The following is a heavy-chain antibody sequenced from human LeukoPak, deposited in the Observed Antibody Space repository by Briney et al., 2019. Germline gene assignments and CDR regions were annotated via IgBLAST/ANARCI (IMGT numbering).Heavy chain of an antibody. CDR3: ATMSSDRGCSSTSCYWGPFDY. CDR2: INPNSGGT. D-gene: IGHD2-2*01. CDR1: GYTFTGYY. Sequence: ASVKVSCKASGYTFTGYYMHWVRQAPGQGLEWMGWINPNSGGTNYAQKFQGWVTMTRDTSISTAYMELSGLRSDDTAVYYCATMSSDRGCSSTSCYWGPFDYWGQGTLVTVSS. J-gene: IGHJ4*02. V-gene: IGHV1-2*04.